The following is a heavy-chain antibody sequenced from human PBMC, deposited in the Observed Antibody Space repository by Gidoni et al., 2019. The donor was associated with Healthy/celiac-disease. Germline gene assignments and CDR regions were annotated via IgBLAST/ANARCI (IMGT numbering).Heavy chain of an antibody. Sequence: QITLKESGPTLVKPTQTLTLTCTFSGFSLSPSGVGVGWIRQPPGKALEWLALIYWDDDKRYSPSLKSRLTITKDTSKNQVVLTMTNMDPVDTATYYCAHRSYDSSGCSLFDYWGQGTLVTVSS. CDR1: GFSLSPSGVG. V-gene: IGHV2-5*02. J-gene: IGHJ4*02. CDR3: AHRSYDSSGCSLFDY. CDR2: IYWDDDK. D-gene: IGHD3-22*01.